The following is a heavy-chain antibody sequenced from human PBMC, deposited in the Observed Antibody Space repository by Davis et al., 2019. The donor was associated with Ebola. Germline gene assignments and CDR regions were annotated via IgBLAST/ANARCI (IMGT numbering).Heavy chain of an antibody. CDR3: ARDQDYYDSSGYLYYFDY. CDR1: GFTFSSYW. V-gene: IGHV3-74*01. CDR2: ISSDGSST. D-gene: IGHD3-22*01. J-gene: IGHJ4*02. Sequence: GESLKISCAASGFTFSSYWLHWVRQAPGKGLVWVSRISSDGSSTSYADSVKGRFTVSRDNAKNTLYLQMDSLRAEDTAVYYCARDQDYYDSSGYLYYFDYWGQGTLVTVSS.